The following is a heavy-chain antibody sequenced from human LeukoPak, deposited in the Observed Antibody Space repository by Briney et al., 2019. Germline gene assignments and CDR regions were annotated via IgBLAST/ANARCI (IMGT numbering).Heavy chain of an antibody. J-gene: IGHJ4*02. CDR2: ISAYNGNT. CDR1: GYTFTSYG. CDR3: ARDCSSTSCWASTGY. D-gene: IGHD2-2*01. V-gene: IGHV1-18*01. Sequence: GASVKVSCKASGYTFTSYGISWVRQAPGQGLEWMGWISAYNGNTNYAQKLQGRVTMTTDTSTSTAYMELRSLRSDDTAVYCCARDCSSTSCWASTGYWGQGTLVTVSS.